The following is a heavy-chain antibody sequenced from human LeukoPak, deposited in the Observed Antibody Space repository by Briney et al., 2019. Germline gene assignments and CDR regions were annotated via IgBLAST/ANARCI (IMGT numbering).Heavy chain of an antibody. J-gene: IGHJ4*02. Sequence: GGSLRLSCVASGFTFTSYAMSWVRQAPGRGLEWVSAISGSGGSTYYQDSVKGRFTISRDNSKNTLDLQMNSLRAEDTAVYSCAKEELAAAGRYLDSWGQGTLVTVSP. CDR3: AKEELAAAGRYLDS. CDR2: ISGSGGST. V-gene: IGHV3-23*01. D-gene: IGHD6-13*01. CDR1: GFTFTSYA.